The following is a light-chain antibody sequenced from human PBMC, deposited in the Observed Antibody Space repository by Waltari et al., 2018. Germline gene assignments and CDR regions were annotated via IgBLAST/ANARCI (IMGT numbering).Light chain of an antibody. Sequence: QPALTQPASVSGSPGQAITIPCPGTRSAVGGDNYPPWYQPHPAKAPKLMIYEVSNRPSGVSNRFSGSKSGNTASLTISGLQAEDEADYYCSSYTSSSTVVFGGGTKLTVL. J-gene: IGLJ2*01. CDR3: SSYTSSSTVV. CDR2: EVS. V-gene: IGLV2-14*01. CDR1: RSAVGGDNY.